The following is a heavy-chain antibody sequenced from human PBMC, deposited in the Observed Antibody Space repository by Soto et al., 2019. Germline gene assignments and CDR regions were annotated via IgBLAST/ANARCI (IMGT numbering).Heavy chain of an antibody. CDR3: AKDLSAITMVRGVGY. Sequence: EVQLLESGGGLVQPGGSLRLSCAASGFTFSSYAMSWVRQAPGKGLEWVSAISGSGGSTYYADSVKGRFTISKDNSKHTLYRQMNSLRAEDTAVYYCAKDLSAITMVRGVGYWGQGPLVTVSS. CDR1: GFTFSSYA. J-gene: IGHJ4*02. CDR2: ISGSGGST. V-gene: IGHV3-23*01. D-gene: IGHD3-10*01.